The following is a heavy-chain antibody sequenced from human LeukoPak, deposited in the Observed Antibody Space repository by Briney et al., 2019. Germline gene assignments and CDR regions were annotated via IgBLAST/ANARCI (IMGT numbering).Heavy chain of an antibody. Sequence: GGSLRLSCAASGFSFSVYWMHWVRQAPGKGLVWVSRINSDGSSTSYADSVKGRFTISRDNAKNTVFLQMNSLRAEDTAVYYCARDYYDSSGYYASSSFLDYWGQGTLVTVSS. CDR2: INSDGSST. CDR1: GFSFSVYW. D-gene: IGHD3-22*01. J-gene: IGHJ4*02. CDR3: ARDYYDSSGYYASSSFLDY. V-gene: IGHV3-74*01.